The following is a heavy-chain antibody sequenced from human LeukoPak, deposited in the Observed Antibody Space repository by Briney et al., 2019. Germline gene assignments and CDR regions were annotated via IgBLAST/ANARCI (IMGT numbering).Heavy chain of an antibody. CDR2: ISHIGST. CDR1: GASISGHY. V-gene: IGHV4-59*11. J-gene: IGHJ3*02. CDR3: ARDRISINALDM. D-gene: IGHD1-14*01. Sequence: PSETLSLTCTVSGASISGHYLTWIRQPPGKGLEWIGYISHIGSTNYNPSLKSRVTISVDTSKNRFSLKLTSVTAADTAFYYCARDRISINALDMWGQGTMVTVSS.